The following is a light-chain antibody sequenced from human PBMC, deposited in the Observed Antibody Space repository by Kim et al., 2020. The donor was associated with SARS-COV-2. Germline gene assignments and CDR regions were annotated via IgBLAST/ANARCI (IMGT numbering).Light chain of an antibody. CDR3: NSRDSSGNVV. CDR1: SLRSDY. J-gene: IGLJ2*01. V-gene: IGLV3-19*01. CDR2: GKN. Sequence: VTMCQTVRITCQGDSLRSDYASWYQQKQGQAPVLVIYGKNNRPSGIPDRFSGSSSGNTASLTITGAQAEDEADYYCNSRDSSGNVVFGGGTQLTVL.